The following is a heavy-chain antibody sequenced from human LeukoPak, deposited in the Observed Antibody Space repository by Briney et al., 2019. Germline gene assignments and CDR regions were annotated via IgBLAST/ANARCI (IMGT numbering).Heavy chain of an antibody. V-gene: IGHV1-69*01. J-gene: IGHJ3*02. Sequence: GSSVKVSCKASGGTFSSYAISWVRQAPGQGLEWMGGIIPIFGTANYAQKFQGRVTITADESTSTAYMELSSLRSEDTAVYYCARGGLFGVVTDAFDIWGQGTMVTVSS. CDR3: ARGGLFGVVTDAFDI. CDR2: IIPIFGTA. CDR1: GGTFSSYA. D-gene: IGHD3-3*01.